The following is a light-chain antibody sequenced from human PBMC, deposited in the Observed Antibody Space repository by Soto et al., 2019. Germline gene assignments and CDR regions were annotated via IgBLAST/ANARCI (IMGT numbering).Light chain of an antibody. J-gene: IGKJ3*01. CDR2: RAS. CDR1: QTIGTSF. Sequence: EIVLTQSPGTLSLSPGERATLSCRASQTIGTSFLAWYQQKPGQAPRLLIYRASRRAPGIPDRFSGSGSWTEFTLTISRLEPEDFAVYYCRHFGRSPLDMFDPGNKVELK. CDR3: RHFGRSPLDM. V-gene: IGKV3-20*01.